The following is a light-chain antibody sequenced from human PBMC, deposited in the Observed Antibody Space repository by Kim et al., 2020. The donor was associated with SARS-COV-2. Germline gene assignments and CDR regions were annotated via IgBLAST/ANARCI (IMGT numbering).Light chain of an antibody. Sequence: EIVMTQSPATLSVSPGERATLSCRASQSVSSNLAWYLQKPGQAPRLLIYGASTRATGIPARFSGSGSGTEFTLTISSLQSEDFAVYYYQQYNNWPPYTFGQGTKLEI. CDR1: QSVSSN. J-gene: IGKJ2*01. V-gene: IGKV3-15*01. CDR2: GAS. CDR3: QQYNNWPPYT.